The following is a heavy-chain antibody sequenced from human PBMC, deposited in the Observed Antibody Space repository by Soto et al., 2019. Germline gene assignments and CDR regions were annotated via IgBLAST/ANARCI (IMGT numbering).Heavy chain of an antibody. CDR3: AKDPLVPVASYYYGMDV. CDR1: GFTFRSYA. V-gene: IGHV3-23*01. J-gene: IGHJ6*02. Sequence: GGSLRLSCAASGFTFRSYAMSWVRQAPGKGLQWVSAIGGSGDSTFYADSVKGRFTISRDNSKNTLFLQMNRVRAEDTAVYYCAKDPLVPVASYYYGMDVWGQGTTVTVSS. D-gene: IGHD2-2*01. CDR2: IGGSGDST.